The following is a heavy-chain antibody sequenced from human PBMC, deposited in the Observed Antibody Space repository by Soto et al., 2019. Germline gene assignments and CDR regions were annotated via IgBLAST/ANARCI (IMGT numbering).Heavy chain of an antibody. CDR2: IVPGSGAP. D-gene: IGHD7-27*01. CDR3: VSEPLGKGWFDP. J-gene: IGHJ5*02. V-gene: IGHV1-69*12. CDR1: GGTFNNYA. Sequence: QVQLVQSGAEVKQPGSSVKVSCKASGGTFNNYAFSWVRQAPGQGLEWVGGIVPGSGAPNYAQKFKGRVTLIADESTGPGSMELSSLRLEDTAVYYCVSEPLGKGWFDPWGQGSRVPVSS.